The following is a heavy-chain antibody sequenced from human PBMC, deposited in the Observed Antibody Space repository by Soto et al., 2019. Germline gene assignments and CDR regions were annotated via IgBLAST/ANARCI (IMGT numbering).Heavy chain of an antibody. V-gene: IGHV1-69*13. D-gene: IGHD5-12*01. CDR3: ARDQANRDGYTGPPVY. Sequence: GASLQVSCQTSGGTFRSYAISWVRQAPGQGLEWMGGIIPIFGTANYAQKFQGRVTITADESTSTAYMELSSLRSEDTAVYYCARDQANRDGYTGPPVYWGQGTLVNVSS. J-gene: IGHJ4*02. CDR2: IIPIFGTA. CDR1: GGTFRSYA.